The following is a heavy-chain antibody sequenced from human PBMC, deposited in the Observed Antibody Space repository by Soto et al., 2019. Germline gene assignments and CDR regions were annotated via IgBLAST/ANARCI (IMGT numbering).Heavy chain of an antibody. V-gene: IGHV3-74*01. CDR2: IDNAGTDS. Sequence: EVQLVESGGGLVQPGGSLRLSCAASGFTLSGRSMHWVRQAPGKGLVWVSGIDNAGTDSTYADSVKGRFTSSRDNAKNMLYLQMNSLRVEDXAXYYCARGWXGPDVWGKGTTVTVSS. CDR1: GFTLSGRS. D-gene: IGHD3-10*01. J-gene: IGHJ6*04. CDR3: ARGWXGPDV.